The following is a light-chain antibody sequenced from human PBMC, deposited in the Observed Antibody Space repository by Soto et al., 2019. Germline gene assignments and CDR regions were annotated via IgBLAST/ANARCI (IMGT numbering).Light chain of an antibody. CDR1: SNDIGSYNL. V-gene: IGLV2-23*01. CDR2: EDT. Sequence: QSALTQPASVSGSPGQSITISCTGTSNDIGSYNLVSWYQHLPGKAPKLMIYEDTKRPSGVSNRFSGSKSGNTASLTISGLQAEDEADFYCCSYAGSSTLAFGGGTKLTVL. J-gene: IGLJ3*02. CDR3: CSYAGSSTLA.